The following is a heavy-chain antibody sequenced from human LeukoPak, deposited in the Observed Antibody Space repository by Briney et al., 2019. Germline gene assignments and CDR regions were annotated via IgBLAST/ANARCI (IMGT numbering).Heavy chain of an antibody. CDR2: ISAYNVIP. CDR1: GYTFTTYG. V-gene: IGHV1-18*01. D-gene: IGHD1-26*01. Sequence: ASVKVSCKTSGYTFTTYGISWVRQAPGQGLEWMGWISAYNVIPNSAQKFQGRLTMTTDTSTSTAYMELRSLGSDDTAVYYCARDSGSSVFDYWGQGALVTVSS. J-gene: IGHJ4*02. CDR3: ARDSGSSVFDY.